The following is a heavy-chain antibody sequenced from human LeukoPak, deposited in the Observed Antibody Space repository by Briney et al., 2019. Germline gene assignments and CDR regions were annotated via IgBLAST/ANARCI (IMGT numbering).Heavy chain of an antibody. CDR3: SGRDSSRSPRAY. V-gene: IGHV3-7*01. D-gene: IGHD2-2*01. CDR1: GLTFTDFW. J-gene: IGHJ4*02. CDR2: IKPDGNEK. Sequence: GGSLRLSCAASGLTFTDFWMNWVRLAPGRGLEWLANIKPDGNEKYYVDSVKGGVAISRDNAKNEVYLEMNSLRAEDTGVYYCSGRDSSRSPRAYWGQGTLVSVSS.